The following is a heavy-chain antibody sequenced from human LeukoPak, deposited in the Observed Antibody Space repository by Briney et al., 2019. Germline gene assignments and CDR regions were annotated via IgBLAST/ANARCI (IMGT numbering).Heavy chain of an antibody. Sequence: GGSLRLSCAASGFTFSSHGMHWVRQAPGKGLEWMVVIWDDGTNKYYADSVKGRFTISRDNAKNSLYLQMNSLRAEDTAVYYCARVHYYDSSGYYAWGQGTLVTVSS. CDR2: IWDDGTNK. V-gene: IGHV3-33*01. CDR3: ARVHYYDSSGYYA. CDR1: GFTFSSHG. D-gene: IGHD3-22*01. J-gene: IGHJ5*02.